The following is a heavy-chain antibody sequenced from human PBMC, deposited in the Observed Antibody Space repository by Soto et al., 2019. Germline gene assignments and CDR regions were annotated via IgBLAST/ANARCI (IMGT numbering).Heavy chain of an antibody. V-gene: IGHV4-31*03. CDR3: ARALQYYDCELDP. Sequence: QVQLQESGPGLVKPSQTLSLTCTVSGDSISRGAYYWTWIRQHPGTGLEWIGYISNSGITYYNPSLKSRLTISLDTSENQFSLELTSVTDAETAIYYCARALQYYDCELDPWGQGTLVTVSS. CDR2: ISNSGIT. D-gene: IGHD3-9*01. CDR1: GDSISRGAYY. J-gene: IGHJ5*02.